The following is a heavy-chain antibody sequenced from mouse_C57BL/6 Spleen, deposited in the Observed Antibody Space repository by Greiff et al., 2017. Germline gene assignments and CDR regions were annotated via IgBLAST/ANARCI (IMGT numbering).Heavy chain of an antibody. CDR2: IHPNSGST. J-gene: IGHJ2*01. CDR3: AKEGVYYGNYVGDY. Sequence: QVQLQQPGAELVKPGASVKLSCKASGYTFTSYWMHWVKQRPGQGLEWIGMIHPNSGSTNYNEKFKSKATLTVDKSSSTAYMQLSSLTSEDSAVYYGAKEGVYYGNYVGDYWGQGTTLTVSS. CDR1: GYTFTSYW. D-gene: IGHD2-1*01. V-gene: IGHV1-64*01.